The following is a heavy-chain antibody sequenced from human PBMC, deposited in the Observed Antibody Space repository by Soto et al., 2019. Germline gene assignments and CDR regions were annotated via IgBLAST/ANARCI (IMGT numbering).Heavy chain of an antibody. D-gene: IGHD1-26*01. CDR3: ARTPRGQWELPYYYYGMDV. Sequence: QVELVESGGGVVQPGRSLRLSCAASGFTFSSYAMHWVRQAPGKGLEWVAVISYDGSNKYYADSVKGRFTISRDNSKNTLYLPMNSLRAEDTAVYYCARTPRGQWELPYYYYGMDVWGQGTTVTVSS. V-gene: IGHV3-30-3*01. J-gene: IGHJ6*02. CDR2: ISYDGSNK. CDR1: GFTFSSYA.